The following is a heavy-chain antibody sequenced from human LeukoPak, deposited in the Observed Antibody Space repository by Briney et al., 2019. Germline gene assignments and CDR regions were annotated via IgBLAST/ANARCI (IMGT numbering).Heavy chain of an antibody. Sequence: SETLSLTCTVSGGSISSGGYYWSWIRQHPGKGLEWIGDIYYSGSTYYNPSLKSRVTISVDTSKNQFSLKLSSVTAADTAVYYCARDRRDGYNRSYDAFDIWGQGTMVTVSS. CDR1: GGSISSGGYY. D-gene: IGHD5-24*01. V-gene: IGHV4-31*03. CDR2: IYYSGST. CDR3: ARDRRDGYNRSYDAFDI. J-gene: IGHJ3*02.